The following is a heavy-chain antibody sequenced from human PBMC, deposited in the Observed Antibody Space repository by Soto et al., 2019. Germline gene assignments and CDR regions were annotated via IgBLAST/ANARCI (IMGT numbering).Heavy chain of an antibody. D-gene: IGHD3-10*01. Sequence: PSQTLSLTCAISGDSVSSYSAAWNWIRQSPSGGLEWLGRTYYGSRFFSDYAESVKSRIIINPDTSKNQFSLQLKSVTPEDTAVYYCVRDRYSSSGWFDPWGQGTLVTVSS. V-gene: IGHV6-1*01. CDR3: VRDRYSSSGWFDP. CDR2: TYYGSRFFS. J-gene: IGHJ5*02. CDR1: GDSVSSYSAA.